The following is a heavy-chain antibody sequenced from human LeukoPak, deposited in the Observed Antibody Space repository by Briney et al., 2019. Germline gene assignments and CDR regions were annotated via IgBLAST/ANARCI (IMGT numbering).Heavy chain of an antibody. Sequence: SETLSLTCTVSGGSIGSNYWTWIRQPPGKGLEYIGYIYYTGGTNYNPSLKSRVTISVDTFKNQFSLKLTSVTAADTAVYFCAKYGNSGWVIDNWGQGTLVTVSS. D-gene: IGHD6-19*01. CDR3: AKYGNSGWVIDN. J-gene: IGHJ4*02. V-gene: IGHV4-59*08. CDR1: GGSIGSNY. CDR2: IYYTGGT.